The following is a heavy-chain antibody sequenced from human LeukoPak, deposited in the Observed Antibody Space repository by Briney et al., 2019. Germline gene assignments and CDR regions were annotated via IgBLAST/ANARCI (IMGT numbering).Heavy chain of an antibody. J-gene: IGHJ4*02. Sequence: GGSLRLSCAASGINFSSYEKSWVRQAPGKGLEWVSYISSTGITTYYADSVKGRFTNSKDNAKKSLYLQMNNLRAEDAAVYYCSCDYGDVDYWGQGTLVTVTS. D-gene: IGHD3-16*01. CDR1: GINFSSYE. CDR3: SCDYGDVDY. CDR2: ISSTGITT. V-gene: IGHV3-48*03.